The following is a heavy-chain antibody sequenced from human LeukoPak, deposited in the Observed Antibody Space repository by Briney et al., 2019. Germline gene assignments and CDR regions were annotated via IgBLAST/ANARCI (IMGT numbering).Heavy chain of an antibody. D-gene: IGHD1-26*01. CDR3: ARDRSGSQCYMDV. J-gene: IGHJ6*03. V-gene: IGHV3-74*01. Sequence: GGSLRLSCVGSGFSFGSYWMHWVRQAPGKGLVWVSRITSDGSTTSYADSVKGRFIISRDNARNTLYLQMNSLRAEDTAVYYCARDRSGSQCYMDVWGKGATVTVSS. CDR2: ITSDGSTT. CDR1: GFSFGSYW.